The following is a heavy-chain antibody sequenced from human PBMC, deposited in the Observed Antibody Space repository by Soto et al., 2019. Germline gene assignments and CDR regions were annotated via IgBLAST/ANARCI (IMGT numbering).Heavy chain of an antibody. CDR3: AKDIGTEVATAARDY. Sequence: GSLRLSCAASGFTFSSYAMSWVRPAPGKGLAWVSAISGSGGSTYYADSVKGRFTISRDNSKNTLYLQMNSLRAEDTAAYYCAKDIGTEVATAARDYWGQGTQVTVAS. J-gene: IGHJ4*02. CDR2: ISGSGGST. D-gene: IGHD2-2*01. CDR1: GFTFSSYA. V-gene: IGHV3-23*01.